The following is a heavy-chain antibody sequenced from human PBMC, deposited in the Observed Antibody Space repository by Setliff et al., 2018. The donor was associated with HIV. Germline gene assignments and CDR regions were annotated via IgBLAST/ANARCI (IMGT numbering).Heavy chain of an antibody. D-gene: IGHD2-15*01. V-gene: IGHV1-3*01. J-gene: IGHJ4*01. CDR2: INVGKGDT. CDR3: ARGALLAVFDFDH. CDR1: GYTFTTYS. Sequence: CKTSGYTFTTYSIHWVRQAPGQSLEWMGWINVGKGDTKYSQELQGRITITTDTSANTAYMELSSLRSDDTAVYFCARGALLAVFDFDHWGHGTLVTVSS.